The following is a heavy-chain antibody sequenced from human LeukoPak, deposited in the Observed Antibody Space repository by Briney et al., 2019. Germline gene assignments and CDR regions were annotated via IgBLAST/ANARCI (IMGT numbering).Heavy chain of an antibody. CDR3: ARDKVAAAGEYFQH. J-gene: IGHJ1*01. CDR2: IYYSGST. D-gene: IGHD6-13*01. CDR1: GGSMRSYY. Sequence: PPETLSPTCTVSGGSMRSYYWSWIRQPPGKGLEWIGYIYYSGSTNYNPSLKSRVTISVDTSKNQFSLKLSSVTAADTAVYYCARDKVAAAGEYFQHWGQGTLVTVSS. V-gene: IGHV4-59*12.